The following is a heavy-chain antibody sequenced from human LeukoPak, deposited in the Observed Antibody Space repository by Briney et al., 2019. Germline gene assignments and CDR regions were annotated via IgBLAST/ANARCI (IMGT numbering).Heavy chain of an antibody. Sequence: PGGSLRLSCAASGFTFSSYAMSWVRQAPGKGLEWVSAISGSGGSTYYADSVKGRFTISRDNSKNTLYLQMNSLRAEDTAVYYCAKATYYYGSGSYYTTDWGQGTLVTVSS. CDR1: GFTFSSYA. CDR3: AKATYYYGSGSYYTTD. D-gene: IGHD3-10*01. J-gene: IGHJ4*02. CDR2: ISGSGGST. V-gene: IGHV3-23*01.